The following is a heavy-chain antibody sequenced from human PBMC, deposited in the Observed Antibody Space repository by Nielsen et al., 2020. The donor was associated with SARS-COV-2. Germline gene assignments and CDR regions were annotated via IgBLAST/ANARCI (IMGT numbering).Heavy chain of an antibody. J-gene: IGHJ2*01. CDR1: GFTFSSYE. V-gene: IGHV3-48*03. CDR2: ISSSGSTI. Sequence: GGSLRLSCAASGFTFSSYEMNWVRQAPGNGLEWVSYISSSGSTIYYADSVKGRFTISRDNAKNSLYLQMNSLRAEDTAVYYCARDLLDPCDYSNCYWYFDLWGRGTLVTVSS. D-gene: IGHD4-11*01. CDR3: ARDLLDPCDYSNCYWYFDL.